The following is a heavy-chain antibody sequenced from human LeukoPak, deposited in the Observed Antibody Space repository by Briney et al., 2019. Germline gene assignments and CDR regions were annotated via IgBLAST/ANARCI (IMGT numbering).Heavy chain of an antibody. CDR3: AKDQRPYYYDSSGYSYAFDI. CDR2: ISASGGST. D-gene: IGHD3-22*01. Sequence: GGSLRLSCAASGFTFSSYAMSWVRQAPGKGLEWVSAISASGGSTNYADSVKGRFTISRDNSKNTLYLQMNSLRAEDTAVYYCAKDQRPYYYDSSGYSYAFDIWGQGTMVSVSS. J-gene: IGHJ3*02. CDR1: GFTFSSYA. V-gene: IGHV3-23*01.